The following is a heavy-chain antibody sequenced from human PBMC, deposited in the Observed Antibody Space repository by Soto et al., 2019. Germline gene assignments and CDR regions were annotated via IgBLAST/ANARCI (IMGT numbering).Heavy chain of an antibody. D-gene: IGHD4-17*01. CDR2: ISGSGGST. Sequence: PGGSLRLSCAASGFTFSSYAMSWVRQAPGKGLEWVSAISGSGGSTYYADSVKGRFTISKDNSKNTLYLQMNSLRAEDTAVYYCARDGETTVTTIDNYFDYWGQGTLVTVSS. V-gene: IGHV3-23*01. J-gene: IGHJ4*02. CDR1: GFTFSSYA. CDR3: ARDGETTVTTIDNYFDY.